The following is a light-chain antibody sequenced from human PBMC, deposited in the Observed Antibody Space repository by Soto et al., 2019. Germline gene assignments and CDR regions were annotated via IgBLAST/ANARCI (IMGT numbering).Light chain of an antibody. J-gene: IGKJ2*01. CDR3: QLYGSSPPRYT. Sequence: EIVLTQSPGTLYWPPGEKATLSCRPSQSFSTNSLPGNQQKRGQAPGLLIYPPSARATGIPDRFSGSGSGTDFTLTISRLEPEDFAVYFCQLYGSSPPRYTFGQGTKLEIK. CDR2: PPS. CDR1: QSFSTNS. V-gene: IGKV3-20*01.